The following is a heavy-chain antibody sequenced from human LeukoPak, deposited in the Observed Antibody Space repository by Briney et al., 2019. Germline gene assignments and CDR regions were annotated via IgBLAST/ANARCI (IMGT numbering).Heavy chain of an antibody. D-gene: IGHD3-10*01. J-gene: IGHJ4*02. V-gene: IGHV4-39*07. CDR3: ARRMVRGVIKYYFDY. CDR2: IYYSGST. CDR1: GGSISSSSYY. Sequence: SETLSLTCTVSGGSISSSSYYWGWIRQPPGKGLEWIGSIYYSGSTYYNPSLKSRVTISVDTSKNQFSLKLSSVTAADTAVYYCARRMVRGVIKYYFDYWGQGTLVTVSS.